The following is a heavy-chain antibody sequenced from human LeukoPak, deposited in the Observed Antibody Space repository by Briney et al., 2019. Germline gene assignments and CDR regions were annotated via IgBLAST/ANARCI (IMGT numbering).Heavy chain of an antibody. Sequence: GGSLRLSCAASGFTFSDYWMHWVRQAPGKGLEWVSSISSSSSYIYYADSVKGRFTISRDNAKNSLYLQMNSLRAEDTAVYYCARSPGIAAEGWFDPWGQGTLVTVSS. D-gene: IGHD6-13*01. J-gene: IGHJ5*02. V-gene: IGHV3-21*01. CDR3: ARSPGIAAEGWFDP. CDR2: ISSSSSYI. CDR1: GFTFSDYW.